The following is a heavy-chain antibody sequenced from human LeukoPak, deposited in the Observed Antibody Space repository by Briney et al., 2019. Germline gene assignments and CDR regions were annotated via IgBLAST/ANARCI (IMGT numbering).Heavy chain of an antibody. J-gene: IGHJ6*02. Sequence: PGGSLRLSCAASGFTFSDYYMSWIRQAPGKGLEWASYISSSGSTIYYADSVKGRFTISRDNAKNSLYLQMNSLRAEDTAVYYCARENLGDILTGHYYGMDVWGQGTTVTVSS. CDR1: GFTFSDYY. CDR2: ISSSGSTI. D-gene: IGHD3-9*01. CDR3: ARENLGDILTGHYYGMDV. V-gene: IGHV3-11*01.